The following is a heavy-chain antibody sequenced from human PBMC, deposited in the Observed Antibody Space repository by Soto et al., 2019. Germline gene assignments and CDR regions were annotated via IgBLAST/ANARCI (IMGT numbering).Heavy chain of an antibody. Sequence: DVQLLESGGGLVQPGGSLRLSCAASGFTFTSYVMTWVRQAPGKGLEWVSAISGSGGSTYHEDSVKGRFTISRDNNKNTLHLQMHSLRVEDTAVYYCAKCRGYSSGYYYYMDVWGKGTTVTVSS. CDR2: ISGSGGST. CDR3: AKCRGYSSGYYYYMDV. D-gene: IGHD6-19*01. J-gene: IGHJ6*03. CDR1: GFTFTSYV. V-gene: IGHV3-23*01.